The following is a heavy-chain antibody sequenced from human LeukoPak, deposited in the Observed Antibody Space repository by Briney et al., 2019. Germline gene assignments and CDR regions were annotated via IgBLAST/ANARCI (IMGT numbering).Heavy chain of an antibody. CDR3: AKEVGYSYGPNDY. J-gene: IGHJ4*02. V-gene: IGHV4-34*01. Sequence: KASETLSLTCAVYGGSFSGYYWSWIRQPPGKGLEWIGEINHSGSTNYNPSLKSRVTISVDTSKNQFSLKLSSVTAADTAVYYCAKEVGYSYGPNDYWGQGTLVTVSS. CDR2: INHSGST. CDR1: GGSFSGYY. D-gene: IGHD5-18*01.